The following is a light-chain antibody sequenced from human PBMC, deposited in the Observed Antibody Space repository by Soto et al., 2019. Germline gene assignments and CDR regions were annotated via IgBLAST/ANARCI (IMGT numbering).Light chain of an antibody. Sequence: DIQMTQSPSSLSASVGDRVTISCRASQSITIYLNWYQQTPGKAPRLLIYGASTLQTGVPSRFCGSGSMTDFTLTISNLQPEDFATYYCQQTYSAPRTFGPGTKV. CDR1: QSITIY. V-gene: IGKV1-39*01. CDR3: QQTYSAPRT. CDR2: GAS. J-gene: IGKJ1*01.